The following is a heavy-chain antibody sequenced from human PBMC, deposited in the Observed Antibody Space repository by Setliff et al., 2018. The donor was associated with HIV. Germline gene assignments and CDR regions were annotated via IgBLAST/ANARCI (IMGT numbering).Heavy chain of an antibody. J-gene: IGHJ4*02. CDR3: ARIAWYSESTYGHDLYYFDF. CDR2: IYYSGDT. CDR1: GGSIYSGAYY. V-gene: IGHV4-31*03. D-gene: IGHD5-18*01. Sequence: PSETLSLTCTVSGGSIYSGAYYWAWIRQHTGKGLEWIGHIYYSGDTHYNPSLKSRLTISSDTSVNQFSLKLSSVTAADTAVYFCARIAWYSESTYGHDLYYFDFWGQGSLVTVSS.